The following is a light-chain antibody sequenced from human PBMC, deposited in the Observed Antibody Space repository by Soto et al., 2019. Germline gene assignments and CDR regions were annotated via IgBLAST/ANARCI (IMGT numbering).Light chain of an antibody. CDR1: RSLVYSDGNSY. CDR3: MQGTHWPPYT. V-gene: IGKV2-30*01. CDR2: EAS. Sequence: DVVMTQSPLSLPVTLGQPASISCRASRSLVYSDGNSYLSWYHQRPGQSPRRLIYEASNRDSGVPDSFSGSGSGTDFTLEISRVEAEDVGIYYCMQGTHWPPYTFGQGTKLEIK. J-gene: IGKJ2*01.